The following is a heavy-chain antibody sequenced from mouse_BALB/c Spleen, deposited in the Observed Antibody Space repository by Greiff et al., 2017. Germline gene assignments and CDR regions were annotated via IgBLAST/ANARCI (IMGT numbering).Heavy chain of an antibody. V-gene: IGHV1-87*01. J-gene: IGHJ4*01. Sequence: VMLVESGAELARPGASVKLSCKASGYTFTSYWMQWVKQRPGQGLEWIGAIYPGDGDTRYTQKFKGKATLTADKSSSTAYMQLSSLASEDSAVYYCARLDITTAPYAMDYWGQGTSVTVSS. D-gene: IGHD1-2*01. CDR1: GYTFTSYW. CDR2: IYPGDGDT. CDR3: ARLDITTAPYAMDY.